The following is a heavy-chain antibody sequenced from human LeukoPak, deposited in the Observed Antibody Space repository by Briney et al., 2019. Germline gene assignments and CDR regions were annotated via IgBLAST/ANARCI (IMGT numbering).Heavy chain of an antibody. CDR2: ISASRTTI. D-gene: IGHD2-21*02. Sequence: GGSLSLSCAASGFIFSDHYMGWVRQAPGKGLEWVSYISASRTTIFYAASVKGRFTISRDNAKNSLYLQMNSLRTEDTAVYYCARPLSYCGADCYRDGLDYWGRGTLVTVSS. CDR3: ARPLSYCGADCYRDGLDY. V-gene: IGHV3-11*04. CDR1: GFIFSDHY. J-gene: IGHJ4*02.